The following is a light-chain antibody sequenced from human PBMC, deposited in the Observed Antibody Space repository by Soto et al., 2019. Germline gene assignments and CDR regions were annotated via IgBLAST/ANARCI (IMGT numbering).Light chain of an antibody. J-gene: IGLJ1*01. CDR3: RSYAGSRTYV. V-gene: IGLV2-23*01. CDR2: EGT. CDR1: SSDIGSYDL. Sequence: QSALTQPASVSGPLGQSIVISCTGSSSDIGSYDLVSWYQQYPGKAPKVVIFEGTKRPSGVSNRFSGSKSGNTASLTISGLQTEDEDDYYCRSYAGSRTYVFGAGTKVT.